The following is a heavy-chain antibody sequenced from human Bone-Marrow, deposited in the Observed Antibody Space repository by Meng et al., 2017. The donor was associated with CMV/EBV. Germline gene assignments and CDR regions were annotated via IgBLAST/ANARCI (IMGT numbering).Heavy chain of an antibody. CDR2: ISGSGGST. CDR3: AKFGAVPSDWLQIVY. J-gene: IGHJ4*02. V-gene: IGHV3-23*01. CDR1: GFTFSSYA. Sequence: GESLKISCAASGFTFSSYAMSWVRQAPGKGLEWVSAISGSGGSTYYADSVKGRFTITRDYSKNTLYPQMNSLRAEDTAVYFCAKFGAVPSDWLQIVYWGQGTLVTVSS. D-gene: IGHD3-9*01.